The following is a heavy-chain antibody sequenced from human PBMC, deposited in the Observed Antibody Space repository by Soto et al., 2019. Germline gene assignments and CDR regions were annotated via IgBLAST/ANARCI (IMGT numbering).Heavy chain of an antibody. V-gene: IGHV4-59*08. D-gene: IGHD6-6*01. Sequence: SETLSLTCNVSGDSINNYYWSWIRQPPGKGLEWIGYLYYTGSTSYNPSLKSRVTISADTSKTHFSLKLNSVTAADTAVYYCARHKGGYSSCLDSWGQGALVTASS. CDR3: ARHKGGYSSCLDS. CDR1: GDSINNYY. CDR2: LYYTGST. J-gene: IGHJ4*02.